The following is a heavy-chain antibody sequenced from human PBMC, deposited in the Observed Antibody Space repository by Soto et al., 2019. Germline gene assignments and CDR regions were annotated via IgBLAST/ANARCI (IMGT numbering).Heavy chain of an antibody. CDR1: GLTFSNYA. V-gene: IGHV3-23*01. J-gene: IGHJ4*02. Sequence: GGSLRLSCATSGLTFSNYAMSWVRQAPGGGLEWVSSMSGSSSTTYYADSVRGRFTISRDRSKNTLYLQMSSLRAEDTALYYCAKNQERELPRVTDFWGQGTLVTVSS. CDR2: MSGSSSTT. CDR3: AKNQERELPRVTDF. D-gene: IGHD1-7*01.